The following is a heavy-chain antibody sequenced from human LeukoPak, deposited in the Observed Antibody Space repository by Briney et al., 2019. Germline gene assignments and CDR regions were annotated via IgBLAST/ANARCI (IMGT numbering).Heavy chain of an antibody. Sequence: SQTLSLTCAISGDSVSSNSAAWNWIRQSPSRGLEWLGRTYYRSKWYNDYAEYVKIRITVNPDTSKNQFSLQLNSVTPEDTAVYYCARGQTGSGRIFDYWGQGILVTVSS. D-gene: IGHD2-15*01. CDR1: GDSVSSNSAA. CDR2: TYYRSKWYN. CDR3: ARGQTGSGRIFDY. V-gene: IGHV6-1*01. J-gene: IGHJ4*02.